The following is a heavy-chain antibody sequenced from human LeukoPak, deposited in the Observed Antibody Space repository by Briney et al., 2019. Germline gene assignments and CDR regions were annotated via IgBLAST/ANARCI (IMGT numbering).Heavy chain of an antibody. CDR2: ISGSGYST. J-gene: IGHJ5*02. D-gene: IGHD2-21*01. CDR1: GFTFNNYA. CDR3: ARDNYSYRLDL. Sequence: PGGSLRLSCVAAGFTFNNYAMTWVRQAPGKGLEWVSAISGSGYSTYYADSVKGRFTISRDNSKNTLYLHMNSLRAEDTAIYYCARDNYSYRLDLWGQGTLVTVSS. V-gene: IGHV3-23*01.